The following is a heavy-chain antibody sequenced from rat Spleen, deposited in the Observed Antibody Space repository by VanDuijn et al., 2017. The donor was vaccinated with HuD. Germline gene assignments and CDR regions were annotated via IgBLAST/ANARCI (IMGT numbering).Heavy chain of an antibody. CDR3: ARRGQPFYFDY. CDR1: GFTFGDYG. D-gene: IGHD1-10*01. V-gene: IGHV5S13*01. Sequence: EVQLVESGGGLVQPGRSMKLSCADSGFTFGDYGMAWVRQAPTTGLEWVATISTDGGNTYYRDSVKGRFTISRNHTKNTLYLQMDSLRSEDTATYYCARRGQPFYFDYWGQGVMVTVSS. CDR2: ISTDGGNT. J-gene: IGHJ2*01.